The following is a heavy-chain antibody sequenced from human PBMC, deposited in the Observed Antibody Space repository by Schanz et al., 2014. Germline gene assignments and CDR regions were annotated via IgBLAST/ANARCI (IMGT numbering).Heavy chain of an antibody. J-gene: IGHJ6*02. D-gene: IGHD3-3*01. CDR1: GYTFSSYG. CDR3: ASDFWSGYSHYYYGLDV. V-gene: IGHV1-2*02. Sequence: QEQLVQSGAEVKTPGDSVKVSCKASGYTFSSYGISWVRQAPGQGLEWMGWINPDSGGTNYAQKFQGRVTMTRDMSINTAYMELSRLRSDDSAVYYCASDFWSGYSHYYYGLDVWGQGTTVTVSS. CDR2: INPDSGGT.